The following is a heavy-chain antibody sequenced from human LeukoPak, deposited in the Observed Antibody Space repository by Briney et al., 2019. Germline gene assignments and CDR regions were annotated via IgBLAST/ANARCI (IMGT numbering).Heavy chain of an antibody. CDR1: GGSVSTSDFY. V-gene: IGHV4-61*05. CDR3: TRVFDS. J-gene: IGHJ4*02. Sequence: SETLSLTCDVSGGSVSTSDFYWGWVRRPPGKGLEWIGDIFYTGKTNYNPSVESRVTMSIDLSKNQFSLELTSVTAADTAVYYCTRVFDSWGQGTLVTVSP. CDR2: IFYTGKT.